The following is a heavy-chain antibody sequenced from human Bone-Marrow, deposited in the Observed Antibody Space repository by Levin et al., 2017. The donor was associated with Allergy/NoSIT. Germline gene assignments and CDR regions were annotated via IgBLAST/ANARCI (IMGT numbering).Heavy chain of an antibody. V-gene: IGHV4-39*07. J-gene: IGHJ4*02. CDR3: ARDGTPQSWDY. CDR1: GGSISRSPYY. Sequence: SETLSLTCTVSGGSISRSPYYWVWIRQPPGKGLEWIGSIYYIGTTYYNPSLKTRVTISVDTSKNQFSLKLTSVTAADTAVYYCARDGTPQSWDYWGQGSLVGVAS. D-gene: IGHD1-14*01. CDR2: IYYIGTT.